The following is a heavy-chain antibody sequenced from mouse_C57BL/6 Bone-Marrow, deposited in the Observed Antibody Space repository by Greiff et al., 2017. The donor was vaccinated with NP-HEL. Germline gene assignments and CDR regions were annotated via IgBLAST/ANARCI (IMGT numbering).Heavy chain of an antibody. Sequence: VQLQQSGAELVRPGASVKLSCTASGFNITDDYMHWVKQRPEQGLEWIGWIDPENGDTEYASKFQGKATITAYTSSNTADLQLSSLTSEDTAVYYCTTSPYGSSYNYAMDYWGQGTSVTVSS. V-gene: IGHV14-4*01. CDR1: GFNITDDY. J-gene: IGHJ4*01. CDR3: TTSPYGSSYNYAMDY. D-gene: IGHD1-1*01. CDR2: IDPENGDT.